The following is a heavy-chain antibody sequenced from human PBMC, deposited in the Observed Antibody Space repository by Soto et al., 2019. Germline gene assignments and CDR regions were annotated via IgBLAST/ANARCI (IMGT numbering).Heavy chain of an antibody. D-gene: IGHD2-2*01. J-gene: IGHJ5*02. CDR3: ARGYCSSTSCYGNNWFDP. CDR1: GYTFTGYY. CDR2: INPNSGGT. Sequence: ASVKVSCKASGYTFTGYYMHWVRQAPGQGLEWMGWINPNSGGTNYAQKFQGWVTMTRDTSISTAYMELSRLRSDDTAVYYCARGYCSSTSCYGNNWFDPWGQGTLVTV. V-gene: IGHV1-2*04.